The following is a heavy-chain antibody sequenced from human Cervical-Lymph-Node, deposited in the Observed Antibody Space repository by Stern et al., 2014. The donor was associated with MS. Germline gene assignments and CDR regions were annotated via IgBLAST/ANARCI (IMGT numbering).Heavy chain of an antibody. J-gene: IGHJ6*02. CDR1: GFSLSSDGMC. D-gene: IGHD1-26*01. Sequence: QDTLKESGPAVVKPTQTLTLTCTFSGFSLSSDGMCVTWIRQPPGKALEWLALLDWTNDKYYNTSLKTRLTISKDTPKNQVVLTMTNIDPMDTATYYCARMVGATGYYYDVDVWGQGTTVTVSS. CDR2: LDWTNDK. CDR3: ARMVGATGYYYDVDV. V-gene: IGHV2-70*01.